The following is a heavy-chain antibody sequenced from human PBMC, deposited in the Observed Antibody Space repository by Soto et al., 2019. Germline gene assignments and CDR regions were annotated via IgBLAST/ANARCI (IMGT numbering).Heavy chain of an antibody. Sequence: QVQLVQSGAEVKKPGSSVKVSCTASGGSLSNFGISWVRQAPGQGLEWMGAIIPVFGTPNYAQKFQDRVTLNADESTTTVYMEVRSLTSEDTAVYYCARGDATKIVVTTYYAMDVWGPGTTVTVSS. J-gene: IGHJ6*02. CDR2: IIPVFGTP. V-gene: IGHV1-69*12. CDR1: GGSLSNFG. D-gene: IGHD3-22*01. CDR3: ARGDATKIVVTTYYAMDV.